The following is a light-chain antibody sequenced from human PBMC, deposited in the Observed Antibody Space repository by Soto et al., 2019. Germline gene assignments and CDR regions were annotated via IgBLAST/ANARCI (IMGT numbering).Light chain of an antibody. CDR3: LQYNGYYRT. Sequence: DIQMTQSPSTLSASVGDTVTITCRSSQTISGWLAWYQQRPGKAPNLLIFDASTLESGVPSRFSGSWSGTTFTLNISSLQSDDFATYYCLQYNGYYRTFGQGTKVEIK. J-gene: IGKJ1*01. V-gene: IGKV1-5*01. CDR2: DAS. CDR1: QTISGW.